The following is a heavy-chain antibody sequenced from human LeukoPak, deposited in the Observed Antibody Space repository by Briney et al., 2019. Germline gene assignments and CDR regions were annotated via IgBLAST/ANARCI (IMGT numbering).Heavy chain of an antibody. V-gene: IGHV4-59*01. Sequence: PSETLSLTCTVSGGSITSYFWSWIRQPPGKGLEWIGYVYYSGTTNYNPSLKSRVTISVDASKNQFSKNQFSLKLTSVTAADTAVYYCARDTSWRRTETDAFDIWGQGTMVTVSS. CDR1: GGSITSYF. J-gene: IGHJ3*02. D-gene: IGHD4-17*01. CDR3: ARDTSWRRTETDAFDI. CDR2: VYYSGTT.